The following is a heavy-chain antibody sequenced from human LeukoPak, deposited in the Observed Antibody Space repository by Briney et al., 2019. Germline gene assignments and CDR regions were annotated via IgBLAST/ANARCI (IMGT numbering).Heavy chain of an antibody. J-gene: IGHJ4*02. Sequence: GSVRVSCKASGDTFTSYGISGVREAPGEGVEWMGWISAYKGKTNSAHKLQGRVTITTDTSTSTAYMELRSLRSDDTAVYYCARARVITFGGVTRRGPSNFDYWGQGTLVTVSS. CDR1: GDTFTSYG. D-gene: IGHD3-16*01. CDR3: ARARVITFGGVTRRGPSNFDY. V-gene: IGHV1-18*01. CDR2: ISAYKGKT.